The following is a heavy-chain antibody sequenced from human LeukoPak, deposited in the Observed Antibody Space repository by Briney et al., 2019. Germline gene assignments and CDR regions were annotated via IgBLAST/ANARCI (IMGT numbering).Heavy chain of an antibody. CDR2: MNPKSTHT. CDR1: GYTFTSYD. J-gene: IGHJ4*02. CDR3: ARGGSYYVVGFDY. Sequence: ASVKVSCKASGYTFTSYDINWVRQAPGQGLEWMGWMNPKSTHTGYAQKFQGRVTMTRNTSISTAYMELSSLRSEDTAVYYCARGGSYYVVGFDYWGQGTLVTVSS. V-gene: IGHV1-8*01. D-gene: IGHD1-26*01.